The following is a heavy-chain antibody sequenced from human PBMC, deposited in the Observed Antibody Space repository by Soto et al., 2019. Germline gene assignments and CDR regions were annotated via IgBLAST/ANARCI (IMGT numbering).Heavy chain of an antibody. D-gene: IGHD1-1*01. CDR3: EKQSREHTGDY. CDR1: GFSFGDSW. V-gene: IGHV3-7*03. Sequence: PGGSLRLSCAVSGFSFGDSWISWIRQPPGKGLEWVAHINPDGSVKYYVDSVEGRFTISRDNARNSLYLQMRSLRADDAAVYYCEKQSREHTGDYWGRGALVTVYS. CDR2: INPDGSVK. J-gene: IGHJ4*02.